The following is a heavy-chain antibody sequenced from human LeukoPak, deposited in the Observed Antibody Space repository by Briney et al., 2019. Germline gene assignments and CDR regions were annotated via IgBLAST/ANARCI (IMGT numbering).Heavy chain of an antibody. CDR1: GGSISTYY. CDR2: ITYSGRT. J-gene: IGHJ4*02. Sequence: PSETLSLTCTVSGGSISTYYWTWIRQPPGKGLEWIGYITYSGRTDYNPSLKSRVAISVDTSNNQFSLTLSSVTAADAAVYYCAKWGYYFDSSAYVAPTDDSWGQGILVTVSS. CDR3: AKWGYYFDSSAYVAPTDDS. D-gene: IGHD3-22*01. V-gene: IGHV4-59*01.